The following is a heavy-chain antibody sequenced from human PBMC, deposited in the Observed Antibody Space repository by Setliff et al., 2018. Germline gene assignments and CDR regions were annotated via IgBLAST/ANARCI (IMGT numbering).Heavy chain of an antibody. J-gene: IGHJ4*02. CDR3: ARLYEFGELFSNY. CDR2: IYHSGST. Sequence: SETLSLTCAVPGYSISSGYYWGWIRQPPGKGLEWIGSIYHSGSTYYNPSLKSRVTISVDTSKNQFSLKLSSVTAADTAVYYCARLYEFGELFSNYWGQGTLVTVSS. V-gene: IGHV4-38-2*01. CDR1: GYSISSGYY. D-gene: IGHD3-10*01.